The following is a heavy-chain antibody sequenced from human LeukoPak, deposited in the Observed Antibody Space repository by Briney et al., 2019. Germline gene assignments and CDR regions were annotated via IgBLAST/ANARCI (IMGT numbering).Heavy chain of an antibody. J-gene: IGHJ5*02. Sequence: SRTLSPTCPLSARSISSSNWWSWVRQPPGRGLSWIGEIYHSGSTTYNPSLKSRVTISVDKSKKQFSLKLSSVTAADTAVYSCARAPTGDKWFDPWGQGTLGTVSS. CDR1: ARSISSSNW. CDR2: IYHSGST. D-gene: IGHD4-17*01. CDR3: ARAPTGDKWFDP. V-gene: IGHV4-4*02.